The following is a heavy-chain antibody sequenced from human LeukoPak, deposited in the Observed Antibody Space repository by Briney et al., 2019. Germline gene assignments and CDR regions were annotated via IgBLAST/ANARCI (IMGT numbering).Heavy chain of an antibody. J-gene: IGHJ4*02. D-gene: IGHD6-13*01. CDR2: ISYDGSNK. Sequence: PGGSLRLSCAASGFTFSSYGMHWVRQAPGKGLEWVAVISYDGSNKYYADSVKGRFTISRDNSKNTLYLQMNSLRAEDTAVYYCAKDGIAAAGTNYFDYWGQGTLVTVSS. V-gene: IGHV3-30*18. CDR3: AKDGIAAAGTNYFDY. CDR1: GFTFSSYG.